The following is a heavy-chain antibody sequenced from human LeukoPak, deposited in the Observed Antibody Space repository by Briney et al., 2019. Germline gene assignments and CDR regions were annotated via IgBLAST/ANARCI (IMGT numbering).Heavy chain of an antibody. D-gene: IGHD3-10*01. CDR3: ARDTGYGSGSPDY. Sequence: GGSLRLSCAVSGFTFSRFAMNWVRQAPGKGLEWVSIISNSGTITSYADSVKGRFTISRDNSKNTLYLQMNSLRAEDTAVYYCARDTGYGSGSPDYWGQGTLVTVSS. CDR2: ISNSGTIT. CDR1: GFTFSRFA. V-gene: IGHV3-23*01. J-gene: IGHJ4*02.